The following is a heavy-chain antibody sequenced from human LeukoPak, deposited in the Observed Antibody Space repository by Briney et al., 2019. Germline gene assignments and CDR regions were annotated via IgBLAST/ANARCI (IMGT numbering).Heavy chain of an antibody. CDR3: ARASWNYYDILTGYYQGATFDY. CDR2: IYYSGST. CDR1: GGSISSSSYY. Sequence: PSETLSLTCTVSGGSISSSSYYWGWIRQPPGKGLEWIGSIYYSGSTYYNPSLKSRVTISVDTSKNQFSLKLSSVTAADTAVYYCARASWNYYDILTGYYQGATFDYWGQGTLVTVSS. D-gene: IGHD3-9*01. J-gene: IGHJ4*02. V-gene: IGHV4-39*07.